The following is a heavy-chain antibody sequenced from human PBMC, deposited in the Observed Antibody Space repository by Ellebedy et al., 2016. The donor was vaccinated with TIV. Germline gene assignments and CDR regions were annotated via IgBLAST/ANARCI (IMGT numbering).Heavy chain of an antibody. J-gene: IGHJ4*02. CDR2: VDPGDSYT. CDR1: GYSFTSYW. Sequence: KVSCKGSGYSFTSYWITWVRQLPGKGLEWMGKVDPGDSYTDYSPSFQGHVTISTDKSITTAYLQWSSLKASDTAMYYCARYYGSGKFGLDFWGQGTLVTVSS. CDR3: ARYYGSGKFGLDF. D-gene: IGHD3-10*01. V-gene: IGHV5-10-1*01.